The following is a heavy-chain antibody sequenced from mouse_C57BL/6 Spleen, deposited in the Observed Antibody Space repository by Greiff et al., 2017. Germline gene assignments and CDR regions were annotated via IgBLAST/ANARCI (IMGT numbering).Heavy chain of an antibody. Sequence: EVQLQQPGAELVKPGASVKLSCTASGFNITDYYMHWVKQRTEQGLEWIGRIDPADGETKYAPKFKGKDTITADTSSNTAYLQLSSLTSEDTAVYCCASEENWFDYWGQGTTLTVSS. J-gene: IGHJ2*01. CDR3: ASEENWFDY. D-gene: IGHD4-1*01. V-gene: IGHV14-2*01. CDR1: GFNITDYY. CDR2: IDPADGET.